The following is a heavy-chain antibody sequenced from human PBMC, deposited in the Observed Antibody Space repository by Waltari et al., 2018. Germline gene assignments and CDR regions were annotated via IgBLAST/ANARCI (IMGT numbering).Heavy chain of an antibody. V-gene: IGHV4-4*02. D-gene: IGHD2-2*01. Sequence: QVQLQESGPGLVKPSGTLSLTCAVSGGSIRSSNWWSWFRQPPGTGLEWIGEIYHRGSTNYNPSLKSRVTISVDKSKNQFSLKLSSVTAADTAVYYCARTPGYCSSTSCYHYYYGMDVWGQGTTVTVSS. CDR2: IYHRGST. J-gene: IGHJ6*02. CDR1: GGSIRSSNW. CDR3: ARTPGYCSSTSCYHYYYGMDV.